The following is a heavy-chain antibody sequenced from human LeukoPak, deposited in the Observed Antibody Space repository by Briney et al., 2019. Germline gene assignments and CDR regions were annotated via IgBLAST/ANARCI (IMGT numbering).Heavy chain of an antibody. D-gene: IGHD3-10*01. Sequence: GGSLRLSCAASGFTFSSYGMHWVRQAPGKGLEWVAVISYDGSNKYYADSVKGRFTISRDNSKNTLYQQMNSLRAEDTAVYYCAKAVEYGSGSYVDYWGQGTLVTVSS. CDR1: GFTFSSYG. J-gene: IGHJ4*02. CDR3: AKAVEYGSGSYVDY. CDR2: ISYDGSNK. V-gene: IGHV3-30*18.